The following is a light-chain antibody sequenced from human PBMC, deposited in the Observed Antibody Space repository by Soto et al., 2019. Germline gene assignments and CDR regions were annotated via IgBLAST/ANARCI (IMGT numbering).Light chain of an antibody. CDR3: SSYSSSTTHVV. Sequence: QSALTQPASVSGSPGRSVTISCTGTSSDVGDFNYVSWYQHLPGRAHKLIIYDVTNRPSGISYRFSASKSGRTAYLTISGLQAEDEADYYCSSYSSSTTHVVFGGGTKLTVL. CDR2: DVT. CDR1: SSDVGDFNY. V-gene: IGLV2-14*03. J-gene: IGLJ2*01.